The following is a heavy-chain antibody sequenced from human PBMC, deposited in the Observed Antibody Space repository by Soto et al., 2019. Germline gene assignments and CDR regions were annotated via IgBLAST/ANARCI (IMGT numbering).Heavy chain of an antibody. J-gene: IGHJ6*03. V-gene: IGHV4-59*01. CDR3: AREYWSGYDYYYYYMDV. CDR2: IYYSGST. CDR1: GGSISSYY. Sequence: SETLSLTCTVSGGSISSYYWSWIRQPPGKGLEWIGYIYYSGSTNYNPSLKSRVTISVDTSKNQFSLKLSSVTAADTAVYYCAREYWSGYDYYYYYMDVWGKGTTVTVSS. D-gene: IGHD3-3*01.